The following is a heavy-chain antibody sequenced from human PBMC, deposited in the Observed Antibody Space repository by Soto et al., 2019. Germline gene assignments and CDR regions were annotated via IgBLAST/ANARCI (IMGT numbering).Heavy chain of an antibody. CDR3: ARDIGDGSPDHSRTFDY. V-gene: IGHV1-18*01. D-gene: IGHD3-10*01. Sequence: ASVKVSCKASGYTFTSYGISWVRQAPGQGLEWMGWISAYNGNTNYAQKLQGRVTMTTDTSTSTAYMELRSLRSDDTAVYYCARDIGDGSPDHSRTFDYWGQGTLVTVSS. J-gene: IGHJ4*02. CDR2: ISAYNGNT. CDR1: GYTFTSYG.